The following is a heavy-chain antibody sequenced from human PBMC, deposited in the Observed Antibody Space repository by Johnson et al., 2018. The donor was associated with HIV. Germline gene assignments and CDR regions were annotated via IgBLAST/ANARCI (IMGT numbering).Heavy chain of an antibody. V-gene: IGHV3-30*04. CDR1: GFTLSSYA. J-gene: IGHJ3*02. CDR3: AKDRGDYVLDAFDI. D-gene: IGHD4-17*01. Sequence: QVQLVESGGGVVQPGRSLRLSCVASGFTLSSYAIHWVRQAPGKGLEWVAVISYDGSNKYHADSVKGRFTISRDNSKNTLYLQMNSLRAEDTAVYYCAKDRGDYVLDAFDIWGQGTMVTGSS. CDR2: ISYDGSNK.